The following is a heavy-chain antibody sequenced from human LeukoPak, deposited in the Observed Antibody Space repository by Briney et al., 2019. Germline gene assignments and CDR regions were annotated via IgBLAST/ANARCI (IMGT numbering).Heavy chain of an antibody. D-gene: IGHD6-19*01. J-gene: IGHJ4*02. CDR3: ARVPKYSSGWSYFDY. Sequence: GGSLRLSCAASGFTFSSYGMQWVRQAPGKGLEWVAVIWYDGSNKYYADSVKGRFTISRDNSKNTLYLQMNSLRAEDTAVYYCARVPKYSSGWSYFDYWGQGTLVTVSS. CDR1: GFTFSSYG. CDR2: IWYDGSNK. V-gene: IGHV3-33*01.